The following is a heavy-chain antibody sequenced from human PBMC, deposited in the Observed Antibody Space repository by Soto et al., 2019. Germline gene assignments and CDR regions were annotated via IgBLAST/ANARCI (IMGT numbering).Heavy chain of an antibody. CDR1: GGTFSSYA. Sequence: QVQLVQSGAEVKKPGSSVKVSCKASGGTFSSYAISWVRQAPGQGLEWMGGIIPIFGTANYAQKFQGRVTITADESSIKAYMELSSLRSEDTAVYYCARESRYCSGGSCYSPPGIDYWGQGTLVTVSS. D-gene: IGHD2-15*01. J-gene: IGHJ4*02. CDR3: ARESRYCSGGSCYSPPGIDY. V-gene: IGHV1-69*12. CDR2: IIPIFGTA.